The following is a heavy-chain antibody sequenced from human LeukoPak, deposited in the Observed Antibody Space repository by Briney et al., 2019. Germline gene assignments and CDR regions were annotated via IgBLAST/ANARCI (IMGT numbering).Heavy chain of an antibody. J-gene: IGHJ3*02. V-gene: IGHV4-34*01. D-gene: IGHD3-3*01. Sequence: SETLSLTCAVYGGSFSGYHWSWIRQPPGKGLEWIGEINHSGSTNYNPSLKSRVTISVDTSKNQFSLKLSSVTAADTAVYYCARGRLVEYDFWSGYSDGKRLPFDIWGQGTMITVSS. CDR2: INHSGST. CDR1: GGSFSGYH. CDR3: ARGRLVEYDFWSGYSDGKRLPFDI.